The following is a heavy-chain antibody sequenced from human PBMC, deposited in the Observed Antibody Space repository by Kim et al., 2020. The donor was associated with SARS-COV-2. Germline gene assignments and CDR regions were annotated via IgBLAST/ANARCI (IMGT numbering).Heavy chain of an antibody. V-gene: IGHV3-30*03. CDR2: ISYGGSTN. CDR1: GFTFSSYD. CDR3: GCSGRLLLGWMGY. Sequence: GGSLRLSCAASGFTFSSYDMNWVRQAPGKGLEWVAVISYGGSTNYYADSVKGRFTISSDNSKNTLYLQMNSLRAEDTAVYYCGCSGRLLLGWMGYWGQGTLVTVSS. D-gene: IGHD6-19*01. J-gene: IGHJ4*02.